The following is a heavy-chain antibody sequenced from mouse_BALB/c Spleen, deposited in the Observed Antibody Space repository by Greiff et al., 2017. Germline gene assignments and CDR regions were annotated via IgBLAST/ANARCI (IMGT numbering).Heavy chain of an antibody. CDR1: GYTFTDYE. V-gene: IGHV1-15*01. Sequence: VQLQQSGAELVRPGASVTLSCKASGYTFTDYELHWVKQTPVHGLEWIGAIDPETGGTAYNQKFKGKATLTADTSSSTAYMELRSLTSEDSAVYDCMSAVRRLRSWFAYWGQGTLVTVSA. CDR3: MSAVRRLRSWFAY. D-gene: IGHD1-2*01. J-gene: IGHJ3*01. CDR2: IDPETGGT.